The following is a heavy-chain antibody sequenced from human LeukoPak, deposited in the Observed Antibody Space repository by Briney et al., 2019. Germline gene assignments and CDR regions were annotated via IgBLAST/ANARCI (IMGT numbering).Heavy chain of an antibody. J-gene: IGHJ4*02. CDR1: GFTFSIYA. D-gene: IGHD1-26*01. V-gene: IGHV3-11*04. Sequence: GGSLRLSCAASGFTFSIYAMSWIRQAPGKGLEWVSYISSSDSTTYYADSVKGRFTISRDNAKNSLYLQMNSLGAEDTAVYYCARGGGSYYGFAGLDYWGQGTLVTVSS. CDR3: ARGGGSYYGFAGLDY. CDR2: ISSSDSTT.